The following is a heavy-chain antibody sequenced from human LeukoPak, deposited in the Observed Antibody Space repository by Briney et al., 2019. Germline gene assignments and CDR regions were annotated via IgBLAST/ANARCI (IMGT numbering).Heavy chain of an antibody. J-gene: IGHJ5*02. V-gene: IGHV4-4*07. CDR3: AREARTGTRLAYNWFDP. D-gene: IGHD1-7*01. CDR2: IYTSGST. Sequence: SETLSLTCTVSGGSISSYYWSWIRQPAGKGLEWIGSIYTSGSTNYNPSLKSRVTMSVDTSKNQFSLKLSSVTAADTAVYYCAREARTGTRLAYNWFDPWGQGTLVTVSS. CDR1: GGSISSYY.